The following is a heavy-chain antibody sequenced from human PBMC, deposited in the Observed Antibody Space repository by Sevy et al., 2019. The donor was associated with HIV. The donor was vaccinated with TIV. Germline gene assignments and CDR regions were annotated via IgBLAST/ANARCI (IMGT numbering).Heavy chain of an antibody. V-gene: IGHV3-11*06. J-gene: IGHJ4*02. Sequence: GGSLRLSCAASGFTFSDYYMSWVRQAPGKGLEWVSYMSSGTSYTNYADSVKGRFTISRDNAKNSLYLQMNSLRAEDTAVYYCARDRRNYGGQYFDYWGQGTLVTVSS. CDR2: MSSGTSYT. CDR3: ARDRRNYGGQYFDY. CDR1: GFTFSDYY. D-gene: IGHD1-7*01.